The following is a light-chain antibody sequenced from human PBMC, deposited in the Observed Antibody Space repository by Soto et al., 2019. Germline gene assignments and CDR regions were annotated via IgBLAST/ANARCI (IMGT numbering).Light chain of an antibody. CDR3: AVWGDKLDGPGV. Sequence: QSVLTQPPSASGPPGQRVTISCSGSSSTIGNNAGDWYQQLPGTAPKLLIYGHDKRPLAGPDRFSASRSGTSATLAISGLQPGDEGIYYCAVWGDKLDGPGVFGGGTKLTVL. V-gene: IGLV1-44*01. CDR1: SSTIGNNA. J-gene: IGLJ3*02. CDR2: GHD.